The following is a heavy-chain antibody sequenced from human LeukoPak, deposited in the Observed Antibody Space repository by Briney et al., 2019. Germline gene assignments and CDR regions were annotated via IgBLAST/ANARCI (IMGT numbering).Heavy chain of an antibody. CDR3: ARDLLSRGYSYGYFGY. Sequence: GGSLRLSCAASGFTFSSYSMNWVRQAPGKGLEWVSSISSSSSHIYYADSVKGRFTISRDNAKNSLYLQMNSLRAEDTAVYYCARDLLSRGYSYGYFGYWGQGTLVTVSS. CDR1: GFTFSSYS. J-gene: IGHJ4*02. D-gene: IGHD5-18*01. CDR2: ISSSSSHI. V-gene: IGHV3-21*01.